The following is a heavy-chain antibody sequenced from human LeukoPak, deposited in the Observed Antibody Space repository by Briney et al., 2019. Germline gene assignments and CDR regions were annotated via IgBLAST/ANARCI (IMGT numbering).Heavy chain of an antibody. CDR2: INHSGST. V-gene: IGHV4-34*01. D-gene: IGHD3-3*01. J-gene: IGHJ5*02. Sequence: PSETLSLTCAVYGGSFSGYYWSWIRQPPGKGLEWIGEINHSGSTNYNPSLKSRVTISVDTSKNQFSLKLSSVTAADTAVYYCARERRYYDFWSGYQNWFDPWGQGTLVTVSS. CDR3: ARERRYYDFWSGYQNWFDP. CDR1: GGSFSGYY.